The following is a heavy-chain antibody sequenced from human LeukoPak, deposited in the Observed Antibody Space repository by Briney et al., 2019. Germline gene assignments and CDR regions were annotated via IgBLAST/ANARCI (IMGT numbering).Heavy chain of an antibody. D-gene: IGHD3-10*01. CDR1: GGSISSSSYY. Sequence: SETLSLTCTVSGGSISSSSYYWAWIRQPPGTGLEWIGSIYYSGSTYYNPSLKSRVTISVDTSKNQFSLKLSSVTAADTAVYYCVAGSGRPDYWGQGTLVTVSS. V-gene: IGHV4-39*07. CDR3: VAGSGRPDY. CDR2: IYYSGST. J-gene: IGHJ4*02.